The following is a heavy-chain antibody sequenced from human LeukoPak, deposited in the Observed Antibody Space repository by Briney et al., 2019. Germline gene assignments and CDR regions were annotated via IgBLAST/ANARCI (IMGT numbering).Heavy chain of an antibody. D-gene: IGHD3-22*01. J-gene: IGHJ5*02. CDR3: AGGFSSGSNWFDP. Sequence: ASVTVSSKASGYTFTIYTMSWVRQAPGQGHERMGWISAYTGKTNNAQTPHSRVSMTTDTSTSTAFMLLRSPIIDDNAVYYCAGGFSSGSNWFDPWGQGTLVTVSS. CDR2: ISAYTGKT. V-gene: IGHV1-18*01. CDR1: GYTFTIYT.